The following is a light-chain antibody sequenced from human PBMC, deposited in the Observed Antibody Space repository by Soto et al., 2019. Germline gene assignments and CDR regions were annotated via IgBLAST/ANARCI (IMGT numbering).Light chain of an antibody. CDR1: QGTSSY. V-gene: IGKV1-9*01. CDR3: QQYNSYSLT. Sequence: DIQLTQSPSFLSASVGDRVTITCRASQGTSSYLAWYQQKPGKPPKLLIYDASSLKIGVPSRFSGSGSGTDFTLTITSLQPDDFATYYCQQYNSYSLTFGGGTKVDI. J-gene: IGKJ4*01. CDR2: DAS.